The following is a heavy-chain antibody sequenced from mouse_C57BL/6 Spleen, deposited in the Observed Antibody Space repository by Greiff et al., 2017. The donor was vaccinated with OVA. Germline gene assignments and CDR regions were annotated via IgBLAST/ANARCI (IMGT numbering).Heavy chain of an antibody. CDR3: ARGEDNYYGSSLDY. CDR1: GYTFTSYW. CDR2: IYPGSGST. D-gene: IGHD1-1*01. J-gene: IGHJ2*01. V-gene: IGHV1-55*01. Sequence: QVQLQQPGAELVKPGASVKMSCEASGYTFTSYWITWVKQRPGQGLAWIGDIYPGSGSTNYNEKFKSKATLTVDTSSSTAYMQLSSLTSEDSAVDYCARGEDNYYGSSLDYWGQGTTLTVSS.